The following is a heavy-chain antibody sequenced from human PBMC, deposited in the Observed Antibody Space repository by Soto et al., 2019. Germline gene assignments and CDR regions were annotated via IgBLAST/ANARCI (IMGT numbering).Heavy chain of an antibody. D-gene: IGHD6-6*01. CDR1: GYTFTSYY. Sequence: GASVKVSCKASGYTFTSYYMHWVRQAPGQGLEWMGIINPSGGSTSYARKFQGRVTMTRDTSTSTVYMELSSLRSEDTAVYYCARGNSIAARPSAFDYWGQGTLVTVSS. V-gene: IGHV1-46*01. CDR3: ARGNSIAARPSAFDY. J-gene: IGHJ4*02. CDR2: INPSGGST.